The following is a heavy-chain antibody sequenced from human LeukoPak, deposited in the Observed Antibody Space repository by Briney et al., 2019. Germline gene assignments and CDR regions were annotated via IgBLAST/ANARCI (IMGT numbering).Heavy chain of an antibody. D-gene: IGHD3-10*01. CDR3: AEDRGYYGSGSYSPYFDY. CDR1: GFTFSSYG. Sequence: GGSLRLSCAASGFTFSSYGMHWVRQAPGKGLEWVAVVSYDGSNKYYADSVKGRFTISRDNSKNTLYLQMNSLRAEDTAVYYCAEDRGYYGSGSYSPYFDYWGQGTLVTVSS. J-gene: IGHJ4*02. V-gene: IGHV3-30*18. CDR2: VSYDGSNK.